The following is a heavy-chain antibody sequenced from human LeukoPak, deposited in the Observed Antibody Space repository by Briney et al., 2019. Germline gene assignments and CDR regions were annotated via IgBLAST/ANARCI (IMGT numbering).Heavy chain of an antibody. CDR3: ASSY. V-gene: IGHV3-7*01. CDR2: IRQDGSVE. Sequence: GGSLRLSCAASGFTLSTFWMSWVRQAPGKGLEWVASIRQDGSVEHYVDSVKGRFTVSRDNAKNSLYLQMNSLRAEDTAVYYCASSYWGQGTLVTVSS. J-gene: IGHJ4*02. CDR1: GFTLSTFW.